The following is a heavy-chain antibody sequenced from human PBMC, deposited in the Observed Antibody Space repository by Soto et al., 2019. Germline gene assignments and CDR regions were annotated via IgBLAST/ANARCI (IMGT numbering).Heavy chain of an antibody. CDR3: ARDLDCTSTGCYAAWFDP. CDR2: ISTNNGTT. D-gene: IGHD2-2*01. Sequence: ASVKVSCKASGGTFSSYAISWVRQAPGQGLEWIGRISTNNGTTNYAQNLQGRVTMTTDTSTTTAYMDLRSLRFDDTAVYYCARDLDCTSTGCYAAWFDPWGQGTLVTVSS. V-gene: IGHV1-18*01. J-gene: IGHJ5*02. CDR1: GGTFSSYA.